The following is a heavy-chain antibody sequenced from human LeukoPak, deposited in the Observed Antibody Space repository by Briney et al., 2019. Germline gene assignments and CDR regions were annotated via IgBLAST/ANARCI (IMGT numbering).Heavy chain of an antibody. Sequence: SQTLSLTCTVSGGSISSGGYYWSWIRQHPGKGLEWTGYIYYSGSTYYNPSLKSRVTISVDTSKNQFSLKLSSVTAADTAVYYCARSRLLPDDYFDYWGQGTLVTVSS. V-gene: IGHV4-31*03. CDR1: GGSISSGGYY. D-gene: IGHD2-15*01. CDR3: ARSRLLPDDYFDY. CDR2: IYYSGST. J-gene: IGHJ4*02.